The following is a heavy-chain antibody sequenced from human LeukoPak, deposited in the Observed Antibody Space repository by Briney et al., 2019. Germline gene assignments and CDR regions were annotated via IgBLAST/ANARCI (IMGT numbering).Heavy chain of an antibody. V-gene: IGHV1-8*01. CDR1: GYTFTSYD. Sequence: ASVKVSCKASGYTFTSYDINWVRQATGQGLEWMGWMNPNNGNTGYAQKFQGRVTMTTDTSTSTAYMELRSLRSDDTAVYYCARDRHYYDSSGYPDYWGQGTLVTVSS. D-gene: IGHD3-22*01. CDR3: ARDRHYYDSSGYPDY. J-gene: IGHJ4*02. CDR2: MNPNNGNT.